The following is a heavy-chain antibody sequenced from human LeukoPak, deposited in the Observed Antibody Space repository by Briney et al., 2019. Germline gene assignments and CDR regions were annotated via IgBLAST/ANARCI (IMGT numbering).Heavy chain of an antibody. CDR1: GGSISSSSYY. Sequence: PSETLSLTCTVSGGSISSSSYYWGWIRQPPGKGLEWIGSIYYSGSTYYNPSLKSRVTISEDTSKNQFSLKLSSVTAADTAVYYCARQPPVLRFLEWSYYFDYWGQGTLVTVSS. CDR3: ARQPPVLRFLEWSYYFDY. J-gene: IGHJ4*02. CDR2: IYYSGST. D-gene: IGHD3-3*01. V-gene: IGHV4-39*01.